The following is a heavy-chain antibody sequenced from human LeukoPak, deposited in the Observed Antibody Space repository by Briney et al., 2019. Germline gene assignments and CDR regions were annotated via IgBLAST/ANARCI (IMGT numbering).Heavy chain of an antibody. V-gene: IGHV3-23*01. CDR2: ISGSGGST. CDR3: ARGSGYSPLFDC. J-gene: IGHJ4*02. CDR1: GFTFSSYA. D-gene: IGHD3-22*01. Sequence: PGGSLRLSCAASGFTFSSYAMSWVRQAPGKGLEWVSAISGSGGSTYYADSVKGRYTISRDNSKNTLYLQMNSLRAEDTAVYYCARGSGYSPLFDCWGQGTLVTVSS.